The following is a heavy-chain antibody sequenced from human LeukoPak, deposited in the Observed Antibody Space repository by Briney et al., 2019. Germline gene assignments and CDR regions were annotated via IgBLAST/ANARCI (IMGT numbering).Heavy chain of an antibody. J-gene: IGHJ6*02. Sequence: SSETLSLTCAVYGGSFSGSFWRWIRQPPGKGLEWIGEMNHSGRTNYNPSLKSRVTISVDTAKNQFSLKLTSVTAADTAVYYCARGRLDYYSYYGMAVWGQGTTVTVSS. CDR3: ARGRLDYYSYYGMAV. V-gene: IGHV4-34*01. CDR2: MNHSGRT. D-gene: IGHD6-19*01. CDR1: GGSFSGSF.